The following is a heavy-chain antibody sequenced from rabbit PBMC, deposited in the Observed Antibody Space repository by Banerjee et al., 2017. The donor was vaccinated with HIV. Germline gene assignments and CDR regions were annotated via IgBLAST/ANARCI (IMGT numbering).Heavy chain of an antibody. CDR2: IYAGRSDTI. J-gene: IGHJ4*01. CDR1: GLDFSSSYW. Sequence: QSLEESGGDLVKPGASLTLTCTASGLDFSSSYWMSWVRQAPGKRPEWIACIYAGRSDTIYYASWARGRFTISKTSSTTVTLQMTSLTAADTATYFCARDLHNYGGYLWGPGTLVTVS. V-gene: IGHV1S40*01. CDR3: ARDLHNYGGYL. D-gene: IGHD2-1*01.